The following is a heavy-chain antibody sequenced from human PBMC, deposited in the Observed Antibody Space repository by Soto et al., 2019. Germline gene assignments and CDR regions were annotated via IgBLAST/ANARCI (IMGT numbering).Heavy chain of an antibody. CDR2: ISYDGSDR. V-gene: IGHV3-30*03. CDR1: GFTFSDYG. Sequence: PGGSLRLSCEGPGFTFSDYGFHWVRQAPGKGLEWVAMISYDGSDRYYRDSVQGRFTISRDDSKNTVFLQMNSLGTEDTAMYYCARSTYCNGGSCYPQYWGPGTLVTVSS. D-gene: IGHD2-15*01. CDR3: ARSTYCNGGSCYPQY. J-gene: IGHJ4*02.